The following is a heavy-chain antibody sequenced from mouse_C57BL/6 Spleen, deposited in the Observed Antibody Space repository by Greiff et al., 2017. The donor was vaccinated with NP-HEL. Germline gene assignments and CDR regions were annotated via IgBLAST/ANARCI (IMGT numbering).Heavy chain of an antibody. J-gene: IGHJ2*01. CDR3: ARKGDYYGSSYLYYFDY. CDR1: GYTFTSYD. CDR2: IYPRDGST. D-gene: IGHD1-1*01. V-gene: IGHV1-85*01. Sequence: VKLQESGPELVKPGASVKLSCKASGYTFTSYDINWVKQRPGQGLEWIGWIYPRDGSTKYNEKFKGKATLTVDTSSSTAYMELHSLTSEDSAVYFCARKGDYYGSSYLYYFDYWGQGTTLTVSS.